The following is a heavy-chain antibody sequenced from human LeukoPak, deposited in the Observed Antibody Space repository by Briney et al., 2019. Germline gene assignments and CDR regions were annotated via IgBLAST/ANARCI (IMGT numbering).Heavy chain of an antibody. D-gene: IGHD6-13*01. CDR2: IYPGDSDT. J-gene: IGHJ4*02. V-gene: IGHV5-51*01. CDR3: ARRGGSSSWSLYYFDY. CDR1: GYSFTSYW. Sequence: GESLKISCKGSGYSFTSYWIGWVRQMPGKGLEWMGIIYPGDSDTRYSPSFQGQVTISADKSISTAYLQWSSLKASDTAMYYCARRGGSSSWSLYYFDYWGQGTLVTVSS.